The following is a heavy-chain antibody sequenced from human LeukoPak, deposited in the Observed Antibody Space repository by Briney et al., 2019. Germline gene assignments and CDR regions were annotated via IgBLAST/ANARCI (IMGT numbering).Heavy chain of an antibody. CDR2: IYYSGST. CDR3: ASPRLIAVAGPAFDI. D-gene: IGHD6-19*01. Sequence: PSETLSLTCTVSGGSISSSSYYWGWIRQPPGKGLEWIGSIYYSGSTYYNPSLKSRVTISVDTSKNQFSLKLSSVTAADTAVYYCASPRLIAVAGPAFDIWGQGTMVTVSS. J-gene: IGHJ3*02. CDR1: GGSISSSSYY. V-gene: IGHV4-39*01.